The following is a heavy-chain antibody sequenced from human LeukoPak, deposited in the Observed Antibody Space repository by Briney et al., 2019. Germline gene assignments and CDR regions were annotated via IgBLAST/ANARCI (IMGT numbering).Heavy chain of an antibody. Sequence: SETLSLTCTVSGGSISSSSYYWGWIRQPPGKGLEWIGSIYYSGSTYYNPSLKSRVTISVDTSKNQFSLKLSSVTAADTAIYYCARRSIEMATPFDYWGQGTLVTVSS. J-gene: IGHJ4*02. CDR2: IYYSGST. CDR1: GGSISSSSYY. V-gene: IGHV4-39*01. CDR3: ARRSIEMATPFDY. D-gene: IGHD5-24*01.